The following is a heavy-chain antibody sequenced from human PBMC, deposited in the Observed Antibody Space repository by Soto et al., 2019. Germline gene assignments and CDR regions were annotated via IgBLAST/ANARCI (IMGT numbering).Heavy chain of an antibody. CDR2: IIPIFGTA. J-gene: IGHJ4*02. CDR3: ARDWSVAGSDY. D-gene: IGHD6-19*01. CDR1: GGTFSSYA. V-gene: IGHV1-69*13. Sequence: ASVKVSCKASGGTFSSYAISWVRQAPGQGLEWMGGIIPIFGTANYAQKFQGRVTITADESTSTAYMELSSLRSEDTGVYYCARDWSVAGSDYWGQGTLVTVSS.